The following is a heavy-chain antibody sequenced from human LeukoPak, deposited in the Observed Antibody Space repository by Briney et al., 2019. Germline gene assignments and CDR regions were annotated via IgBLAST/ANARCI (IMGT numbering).Heavy chain of an antibody. V-gene: IGHV3-21*01. D-gene: IGHD3-10*01. J-gene: IGHJ3*02. CDR1: GFTFSEYS. Sequence: NPGGSLTLSCAASGFTFSEYSLNWVRQAPGKGLEWVSCISGDSRYIYYADSVKGRFTVSRDNAKNSLYLQMNSLRAEDTAVYYCAIPSVVLWFGELLSLGAFDIWGQGTMVTVPS. CDR3: AIPSVVLWFGELLSLGAFDI. CDR2: ISGDSRYI.